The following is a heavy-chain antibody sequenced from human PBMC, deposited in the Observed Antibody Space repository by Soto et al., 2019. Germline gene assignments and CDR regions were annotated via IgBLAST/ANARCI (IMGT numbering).Heavy chain of an antibody. Sequence: GGSLRLSCAASGFTVSSNYMSWVRQAPGKGLEWVSVIYSGGSTYYADSVKGRFTISRDNSKNTLYLRMNSLRAEDTAVYYCASNMPDSSGYLSAFDIWGQGTMVTVSS. CDR3: ASNMPDSSGYLSAFDI. V-gene: IGHV3-53*01. CDR2: IYSGGST. CDR1: GFTVSSNY. J-gene: IGHJ3*02. D-gene: IGHD3-22*01.